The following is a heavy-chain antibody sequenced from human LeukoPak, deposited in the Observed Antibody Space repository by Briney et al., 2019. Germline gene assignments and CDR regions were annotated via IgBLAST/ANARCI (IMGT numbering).Heavy chain of an antibody. V-gene: IGHV1-2*02. Sequence: ASVKVSCKASGYTFTSYYMHWVRQAPGQGLEWMGWINSNSGDTKYAQKFQGRVTMTRDTSISTVYMELNRLASDDTALYFCAREGLAATDDTFDIWAQGTSVIVSS. CDR3: AREGLAATDDTFDI. CDR2: INSNSGDT. D-gene: IGHD6-13*01. CDR1: GYTFTSYY. J-gene: IGHJ3*02.